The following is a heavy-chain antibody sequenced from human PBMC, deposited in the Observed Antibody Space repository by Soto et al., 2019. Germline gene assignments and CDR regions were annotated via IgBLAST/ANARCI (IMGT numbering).Heavy chain of an antibody. Sequence: GASVKVSCKASGGTFSSYAISWVRQAPGQGLEWMGGIIPIFGTANYAQKFQGRVTITADESTSTAYMELSSLRSEDTAVYYCARGLGNYDRIYYFDYWGQGTLVTVSS. CDR2: IIPIFGTA. V-gene: IGHV1-69*13. J-gene: IGHJ4*02. CDR1: GGTFSSYA. D-gene: IGHD3-22*01. CDR3: ARGLGNYDRIYYFDY.